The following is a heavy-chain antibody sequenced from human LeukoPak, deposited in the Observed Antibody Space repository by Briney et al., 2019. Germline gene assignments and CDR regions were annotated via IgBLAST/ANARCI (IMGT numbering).Heavy chain of an antibody. D-gene: IGHD3-22*01. CDR1: GGSFSGYY. CDR2: INHSGST. J-gene: IGHJ4*02. V-gene: IGHV4-34*01. Sequence: SETLSLTCAVYGGSFSGYYWSWIRQPPGKGLEWIGEINHSGSTNYNPSLKSRVTISVDTSKNQFSLKLSSVTAADTAVYYCARDFQIPVFLYYYDSSGYSLGYWGQGTLVTVSS. CDR3: ARDFQIPVFLYYYDSSGYSLGY.